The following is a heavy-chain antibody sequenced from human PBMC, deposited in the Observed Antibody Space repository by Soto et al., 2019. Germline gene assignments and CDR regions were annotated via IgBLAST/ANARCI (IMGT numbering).Heavy chain of an antibody. D-gene: IGHD3-10*01. Sequence: LRLSCSASAFTFTHYYMTSIRQAPGKGLEWISYISGSGTTMYYAYSVRGRFTVSRDNAKNSLYLQMNSLRAEDTAVYYCASDPYYYASDYWGQGILVTASS. J-gene: IGHJ4*02. CDR2: ISGSGTTM. CDR3: ASDPYYYASDY. V-gene: IGHV3-11*01. CDR1: AFTFTHYY.